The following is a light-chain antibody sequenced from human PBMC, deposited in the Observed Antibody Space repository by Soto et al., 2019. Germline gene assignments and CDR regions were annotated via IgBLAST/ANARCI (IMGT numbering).Light chain of an antibody. J-gene: IGKJ4*01. CDR2: GAS. CDR3: QQYHNWLT. Sequence: EIVMTQSPATLSVSPGERATLSCRASQNIRTNLAWYQQRPGQAPRLLIYGASTRATGIPARFSGSGSGPEFTLTISSLQSEDSAVYYCQQYHNWLTFGGGTKVEI. V-gene: IGKV3-15*01. CDR1: QNIRTN.